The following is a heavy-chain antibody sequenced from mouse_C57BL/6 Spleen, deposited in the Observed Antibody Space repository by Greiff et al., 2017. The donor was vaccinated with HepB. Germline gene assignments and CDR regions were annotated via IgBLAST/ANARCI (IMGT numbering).Heavy chain of an antibody. CDR1: GYSITSGYY. D-gene: IGHD2-4*01. CDR2: ISYDGSN. V-gene: IGHV3-6*01. CDR3: AIYYDYEYYFDY. J-gene: IGHJ2*01. Sequence: EVQVVESGPGLVKPSQSLSLTCSVTGYSITSGYYWNWIRQFPGNKLEWMGYISYDGSNNYNPSLKNRISITRDTSKNQFFLKLNSVTTEDTATYYCAIYYDYEYYFDYWGQGTTLTVSS.